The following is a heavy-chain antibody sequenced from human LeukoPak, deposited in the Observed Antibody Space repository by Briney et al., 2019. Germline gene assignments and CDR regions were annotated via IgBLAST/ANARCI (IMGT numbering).Heavy chain of an antibody. V-gene: IGHV4-34*01. CDR3: ARGRGYYGSYLFQH. CDR2: INHSGST. D-gene: IGHD3-10*01. CDR1: GGSFSGYY. Sequence: SETLSLTCAVSGGSFSGYYWSWIRQPPGKGLEWIGEINHSGSTNYNPSLKSRVTISVDTSKNQFSLKLSSVTAADTAVYYCARGRGYYGSYLFQHWGQGTLVTVSS. J-gene: IGHJ1*01.